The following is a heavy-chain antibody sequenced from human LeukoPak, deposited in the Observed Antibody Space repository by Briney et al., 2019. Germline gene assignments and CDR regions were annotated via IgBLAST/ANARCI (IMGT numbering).Heavy chain of an antibody. V-gene: IGHV3-23*01. Sequence: GGSLRLSCAASGFTFSSYAMSWVRQAPGKGLGWVSAISGSGGSTYYADSVKGRFTISRDNSKNTLYLQMDSLRAEDTAVYYCARYSSAWYHPSWGQGTLVTVSS. J-gene: IGHJ5*02. D-gene: IGHD6-19*01. CDR1: GFTFSSYA. CDR2: ISGSGGST. CDR3: ARYSSAWYHPS.